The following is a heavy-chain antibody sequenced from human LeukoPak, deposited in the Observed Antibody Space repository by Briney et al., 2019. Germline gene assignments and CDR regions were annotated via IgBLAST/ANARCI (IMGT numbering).Heavy chain of an antibody. CDR3: ARDLGYSSGPNY. CDR2: ISGGSSFT. D-gene: IGHD6-19*01. Sequence: PGGSLRLSCAASEFSFSSFSMNWVRQAPGKGLEWVSYISGGSSFTYYVDSVKGRFTISRDNAKNSLYLQMNSLRAEDTAVYYCARDLGYSSGPNYWGQGTRVTVSS. V-gene: IGHV3-21*01. CDR1: EFSFSSFS. J-gene: IGHJ4*02.